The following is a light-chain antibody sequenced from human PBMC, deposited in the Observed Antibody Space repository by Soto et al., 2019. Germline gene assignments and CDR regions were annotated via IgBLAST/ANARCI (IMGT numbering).Light chain of an antibody. CDR2: AAS. Sequence: DIQMTQSPSSRSASVGDRVTITCRASQGISNFLAWYQQKPGKVPKLLISAASTLQSGVPSRFSGSGSGTDFTLTITSLQPEDVATYYCQKYSSVITFGQGTRLEIK. J-gene: IGKJ5*01. CDR3: QKYSSVIT. V-gene: IGKV1-27*01. CDR1: QGISNF.